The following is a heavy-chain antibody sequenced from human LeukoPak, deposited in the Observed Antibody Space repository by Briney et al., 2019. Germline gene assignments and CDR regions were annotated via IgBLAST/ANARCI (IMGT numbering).Heavy chain of an antibody. CDR1: GGSTSSGSYY. D-gene: IGHD2-15*01. CDR2: IYHSGST. CDR3: AGGWGYCSGGSCSDAFDI. J-gene: IGHJ3*02. Sequence: SQTLSLTCTVSGGSTSSGSYYWSWIRQPPGKGLEWIGSIYHSGSTYYNPSLKSRVTISVDTSKNQFSLKLSSVTAADTAVYYCAGGWGYCSGGSCSDAFDIWGQGTMVTVSS. V-gene: IGHV4-39*07.